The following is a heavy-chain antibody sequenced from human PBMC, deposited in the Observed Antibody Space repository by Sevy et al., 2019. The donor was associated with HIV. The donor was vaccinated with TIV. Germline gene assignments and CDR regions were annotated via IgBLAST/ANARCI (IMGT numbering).Heavy chain of an antibody. Sequence: SGPTLVKPTQTLTLTCTFSGFSLSTSGVGVGWIRQPPGKALEWLALIYWDDDKRYSPSLKSRLTITKGTSKNQGVLTMTNMDPVDTVTYFCVHSTSSYKNFPGRYFAYWGQGTLVTVSS. D-gene: IGHD2-2*01. CDR2: IYWDDDK. J-gene: IGHJ4*02. V-gene: IGHV2-5*02. CDR3: VHSTSSYKNFPGRYFAY. CDR1: GFSLSTSGVG.